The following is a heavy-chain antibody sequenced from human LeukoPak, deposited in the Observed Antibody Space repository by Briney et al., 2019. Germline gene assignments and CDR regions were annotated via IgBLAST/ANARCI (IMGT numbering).Heavy chain of an antibody. CDR2: ISGSGTTT. CDR3: AKAGHYGSGSYYSDY. V-gene: IGHV3-23*01. J-gene: IGHJ4*02. D-gene: IGHD3-10*01. CDR1: GFTFSSYS. Sequence: PGGSLRLSCAASGFTFSSYSMNWVRQAQGKGLEWVSTISGSGTTTYYVDSVKGRFTVSRDNSKNTLYLQMSSLRAGDTAVYYCAKAGHYGSGSYYSDYWGRGTLVTVSP.